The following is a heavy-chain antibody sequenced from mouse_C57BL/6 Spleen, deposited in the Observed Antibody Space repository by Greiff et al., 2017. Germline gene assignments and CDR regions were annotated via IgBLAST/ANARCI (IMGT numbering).Heavy chain of an antibody. CDR2: ISDGGSYT. D-gene: IGHD2-5*01. CDR1: GFTFSSYA. V-gene: IGHV5-4*03. Sequence: EVKLQESGGGLVKPGGSLKLSCAASGFTFSSYAMSWVRQTPEKRLEWVATISDGGSYTYYPDNVKGRFTISRDNAKNNLYLQMSHLKSEDTAMYYCARPYSNYEAWFAYWGQGTLVTVSA. CDR3: ARPYSNYEAWFAY. J-gene: IGHJ3*01.